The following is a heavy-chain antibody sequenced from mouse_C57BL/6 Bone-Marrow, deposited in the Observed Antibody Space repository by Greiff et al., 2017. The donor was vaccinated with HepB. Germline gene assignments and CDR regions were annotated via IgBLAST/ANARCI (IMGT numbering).Heavy chain of an antibody. V-gene: IGHV1-69*01. CDR2: IDPSDSYT. CDR3: ARGVTTVVAPGTYFDY. D-gene: IGHD1-1*01. Sequence: QVQLKQPGAELVMPGASVKLSCKASGYTFTSYWMHWVKQRPGQGLEWIGEIDPSDSYTNYNQKFKGKSTLTVDKSSSTAYMQLSSLTSEDSAVYYCARGVTTVVAPGTYFDYWGQGTTLTVSS. CDR1: GYTFTSYW. J-gene: IGHJ2*01.